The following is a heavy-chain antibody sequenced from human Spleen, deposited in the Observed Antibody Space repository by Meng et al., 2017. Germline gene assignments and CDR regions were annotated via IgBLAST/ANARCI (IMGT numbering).Heavy chain of an antibody. V-gene: IGHV3-21*01. D-gene: IGHD3-16*01. Sequence: GESLKISCAASGFTFSNAWMSWVRQAPGKGLEWVSSISSSSSYIYYADSVKGRFTISRDNAKNSLYLQMNSLRAEDTAVYYCARASWSDGYGYYFDYWGQGTLVTVSS. J-gene: IGHJ4*02. CDR1: GFTFSNAW. CDR2: ISSSSSYI. CDR3: ARASWSDGYGYYFDY.